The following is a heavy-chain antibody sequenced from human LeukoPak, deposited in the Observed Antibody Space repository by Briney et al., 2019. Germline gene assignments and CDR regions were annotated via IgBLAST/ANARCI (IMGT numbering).Heavy chain of an antibody. J-gene: IGHJ5*02. V-gene: IGHV1-69*13. D-gene: IGHD6-6*01. Sequence: ASVKVSCKASGGTFSSYAFSWVRQAPGRGLEWMGGIIPIFGTANYAQKFQGRVTITADESTSTVYMELSSLRSEDTAVYYCAQQRRSSIAARNWFDPWGQGTLVTVSS. CDR1: GGTFSSYA. CDR2: IIPIFGTA. CDR3: AQQRRSSIAARNWFDP.